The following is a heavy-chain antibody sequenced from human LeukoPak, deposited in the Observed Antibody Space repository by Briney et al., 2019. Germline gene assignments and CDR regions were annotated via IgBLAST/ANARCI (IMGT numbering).Heavy chain of an antibody. CDR2: IKQDGSEK. CDR1: GFTFSSYW. V-gene: IGHV3-7*01. CDR3: ARDYRGYRAPYYFDY. Sequence: PGGSLRLSCAASGFTFSSYWMSWVRQAPGKGLEWVANIKQDGSEKYYVDSVKGRFTISRDNAKNSLYLQMNSLRAEDTAVYYCARDYRGYRAPYYFDYWGKGTTVTVSS. J-gene: IGHJ4*03. D-gene: IGHD2-15*01.